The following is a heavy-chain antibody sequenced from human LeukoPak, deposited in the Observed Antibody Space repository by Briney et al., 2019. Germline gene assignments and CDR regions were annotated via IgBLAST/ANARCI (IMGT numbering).Heavy chain of an antibody. Sequence: SETLSLTCTVSGGSISSYYWSWIRQPAGKGLEWIGRIYTSGSTNYNPSLKSRVTMSVDTSKNQFSLKLSSVTAADTAVYYCARDAYDYVWGSYRYTGVSIDYRGQGTLVTVSS. CDR2: IYTSGST. J-gene: IGHJ4*02. V-gene: IGHV4-4*07. CDR1: GGSISSYY. CDR3: ARDAYDYVWGSYRYTGVSIDY. D-gene: IGHD3-16*02.